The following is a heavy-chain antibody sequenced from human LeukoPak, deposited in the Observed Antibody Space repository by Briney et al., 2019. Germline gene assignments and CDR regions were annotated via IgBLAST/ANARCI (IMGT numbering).Heavy chain of an antibody. J-gene: IGHJ3*02. D-gene: IGHD5-12*01. CDR2: IYYSGST. V-gene: IGHV4-59*01. CDR3: ARGSRNSGYVSFNSFDI. CDR1: GGSISSYY. Sequence: SETLSLTCTVSGGSISSYYWTWIRQPPGKGLEWIGYIYYSGSTNYNPSLKSRVTISVDTSKNQFSLKLSSVTAADAAVYYCARGSRNSGYVSFNSFDIWGQGTMVTVSS.